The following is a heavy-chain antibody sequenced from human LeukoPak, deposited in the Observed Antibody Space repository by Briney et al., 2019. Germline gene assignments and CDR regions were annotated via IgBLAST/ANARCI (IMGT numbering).Heavy chain of an antibody. V-gene: IGHV4-59*01. CDR3: ARTRSGSYWD. D-gene: IGHD3-10*01. J-gene: IGHJ4*02. CDR2: IYYSGST. Sequence: SETLSLTCTVSGGSISSYYWSWIRQPPGKGLEWIGYIYYSGSTNYNPSLKSRVTISVDTSKSQFSLKLSSVTAADTAVYYCARTRSGSYWDWGQGTLVTVSS. CDR1: GGSISSYY.